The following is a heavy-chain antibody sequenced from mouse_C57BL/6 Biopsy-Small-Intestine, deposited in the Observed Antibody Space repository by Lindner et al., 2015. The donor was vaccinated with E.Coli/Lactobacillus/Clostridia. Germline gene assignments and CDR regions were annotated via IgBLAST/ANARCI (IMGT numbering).Heavy chain of an antibody. D-gene: IGHD4-1*02. Sequence: SVKVSCKASGYTFTSYYMHWVRQAPGQGFGWMGIIKPSGGSTGYAQKFQGRVTMTRDASTSTVYMELSSLRSEDTAVYYCAREPSNSYYFDYWGQGTLVTVSS. J-gene: IGHJ2*01. CDR1: GYTFTSYY. V-gene: IGHV1-64*01. CDR2: IKPSGGST. CDR3: AREPSNSYYFDY.